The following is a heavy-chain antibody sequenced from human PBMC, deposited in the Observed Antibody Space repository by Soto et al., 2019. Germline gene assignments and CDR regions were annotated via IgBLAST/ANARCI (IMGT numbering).Heavy chain of an antibody. D-gene: IGHD6-19*01. CDR1: GYTFSDYD. Sequence: QEQLVQSGAEVKKPGASVKVSCKTSGYTFSDYDINWVRQATGQGLEWIGWMNPNSGETCYARTFQGRVTMTRSVSLTTAYLELSSLRSEDTAVYYCARVSVAARPRWYNWFDPWGQGALVTVSS. V-gene: IGHV1-8*02. J-gene: IGHJ5*02. CDR2: MNPNSGET. CDR3: ARVSVAARPRWYNWFDP.